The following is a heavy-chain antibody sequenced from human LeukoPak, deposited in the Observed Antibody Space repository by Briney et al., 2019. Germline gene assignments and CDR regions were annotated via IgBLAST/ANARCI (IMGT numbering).Heavy chain of an antibody. CDR2: IYSSGSN. CDR3: AREPTSGREPTSGRPLDY. J-gene: IGHJ4*02. CDR1: GGSISGYF. Sequence: SETLSLTCTVSGGSISGYFWTWIRQPAGKGLEWIGRIYSSGSNNYNPSLKSRVTMSLDTSKNHFSLNLTSVTAADTAVYYCAREPTSGREPTSGRPLDYWGQGTLATVSS. D-gene: IGHD5-12*01. V-gene: IGHV4-4*07.